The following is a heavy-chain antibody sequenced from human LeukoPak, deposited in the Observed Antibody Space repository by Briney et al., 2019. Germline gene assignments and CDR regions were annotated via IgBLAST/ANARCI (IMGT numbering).Heavy chain of an antibody. CDR2: IYPGDSDT. J-gene: IGHJ3*02. CDR3: ARPQPLTGDAFDI. D-gene: IGHD7-27*01. CDR1: GYSFTSYW. V-gene: IGHV5-51*01. Sequence: GESLKISCKGSGYSFTSYWIGWVRQMPGKGLEWMGIIYPGDSDTRYSPSFQGQVTISADKSISTAYLQWSSLKASDTAMYYCARPQPLTGDAFDIWGQGTMVTVSS.